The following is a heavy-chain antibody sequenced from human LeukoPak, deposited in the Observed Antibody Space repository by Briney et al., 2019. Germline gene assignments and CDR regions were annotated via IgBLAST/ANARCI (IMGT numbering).Heavy chain of an antibody. CDR2: ISGSGGST. CDR3: AKNEGSIVVVVAASFDY. D-gene: IGHD2-15*01. CDR1: GFTFSSYA. J-gene: IGHJ4*02. V-gene: IGHV3-23*01. Sequence: PGASLRLSCAASGFTFSSYAMSWVRQAPGKGLEWVSAISGSGGSTYYADSVKGRFTISRDNSKNTLYLQMNSLRAEDTAVYYCAKNEGSIVVVVAASFDYWGQGTLVTVSP.